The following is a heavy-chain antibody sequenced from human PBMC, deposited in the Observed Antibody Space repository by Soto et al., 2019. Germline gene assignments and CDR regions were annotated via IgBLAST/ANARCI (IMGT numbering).Heavy chain of an antibody. D-gene: IGHD3-3*01. CDR3: ARKPIFGVVIGPTDDAIDI. CDR1: GGSISSYY. Sequence: SETLSLTCTVSGGSISSYYWSWIRQPPGKGLEWIGYIYYSGSTNYNPSLKSRVTISVDTSKNQFSLKLSSVTAVDTAVYYCARKPIFGVVIGPTDDAIDISGQGTMVTVS. CDR2: IYYSGST. J-gene: IGHJ3*02. V-gene: IGHV4-59*08.